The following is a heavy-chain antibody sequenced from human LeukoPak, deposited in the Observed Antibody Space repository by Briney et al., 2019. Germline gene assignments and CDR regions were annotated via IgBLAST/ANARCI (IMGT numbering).Heavy chain of an antibody. CDR1: GFTFSSYG. CDR2: ISYDGSNK. V-gene: IGHV3-30*18. Sequence: PGRSLRLSCAASGFTFSSYGMHWVRQAPGKGLEWVAVISYDGSNKYYADSVKGRFTISRDNSKNTLYLQMNSLRAEDTAVYYCAKDLGIVVVPAAPNWSDPWGQGTLVTVSS. J-gene: IGHJ5*02. D-gene: IGHD2-2*03. CDR3: AKDLGIVVVPAAPNWSDP.